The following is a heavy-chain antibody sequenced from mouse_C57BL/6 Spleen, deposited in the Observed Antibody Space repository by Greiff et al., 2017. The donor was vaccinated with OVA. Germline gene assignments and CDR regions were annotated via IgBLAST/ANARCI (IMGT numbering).Heavy chain of an antibody. CDR1: GYTFTSYW. CDR2: INPSSGYT. CDR3: ARDRGSSHWYFDV. Sequence: VQLQQSGAELAKPGASVTLSCKASGYTFTSYWMHWVKQRPGQGLEWIGYINPSSGYTKYNQKFKDKATLTADKSSSTAYMQLSSLTYEDSAVYFCARDRGSSHWYFDVWGTGTTVTVSS. D-gene: IGHD1-1*01. J-gene: IGHJ1*03. V-gene: IGHV1-7*01.